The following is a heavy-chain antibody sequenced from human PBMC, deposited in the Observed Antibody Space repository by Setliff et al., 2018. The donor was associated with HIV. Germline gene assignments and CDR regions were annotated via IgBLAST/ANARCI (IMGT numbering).Heavy chain of an antibody. D-gene: IGHD3-22*01. CDR1: GYTFTSYD. CDR2: SSAYNGNT. V-gene: IGHV1-18*01. J-gene: IGHJ6*02. CDR3: ASEIGDYYDSSGYYPPTDYYYGMDV. Sequence: ASVKVSCKASGYTFTSYDISWVRQAPGQGLEWMGWSSAYNGNTNYAQKLQGRVTMTTDTTTSTAYMELRSLRSDDTAVYYCASEIGDYYDSSGYYPPTDYYYGMDVWGQGTTVTVSS.